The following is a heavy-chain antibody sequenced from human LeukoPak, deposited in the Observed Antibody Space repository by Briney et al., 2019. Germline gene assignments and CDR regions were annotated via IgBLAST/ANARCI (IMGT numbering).Heavy chain of an antibody. CDR3: ARTTVTTYYFDY. V-gene: IGHV4-34*01. D-gene: IGHD4-17*01. J-gene: IGHJ4*02. CDR2: INHSGST. Sequence: SETLSLTCAVYGGSFSGYYWSWIRQPPGKGLEWIGEINHSGSTNYNPSLKSRVTITVDTSKNQFSLKLSSVTAADTAVYYCARTTVTTYYFDYWGQGTLVTVSS. CDR1: GGSFSGYY.